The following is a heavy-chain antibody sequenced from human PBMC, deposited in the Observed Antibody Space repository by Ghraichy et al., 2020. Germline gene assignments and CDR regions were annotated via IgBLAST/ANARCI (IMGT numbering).Heavy chain of an antibody. J-gene: IGHJ4*02. CDR1: GFTFSTYS. D-gene: IGHD4-17*01. Sequence: GGSLRLSCAASGFTFSTYSMNWVRQAPGKGLEWVSYITSTSGTLYYADSVKGRFTISRDNAKNSLYLQMNSLRDEDMAVYYCARDRTVTTHPYYFDYWGQGTLVTVSS. CDR2: ITSTSGTL. V-gene: IGHV3-48*02. CDR3: ARDRTVTTHPYYFDY.